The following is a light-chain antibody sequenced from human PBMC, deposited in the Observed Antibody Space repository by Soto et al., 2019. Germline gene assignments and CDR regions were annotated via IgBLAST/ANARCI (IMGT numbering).Light chain of an antibody. CDR1: QSISDF. V-gene: IGKV1-39*01. CDR3: QQTYSTPPT. CDR2: AAS. J-gene: IGKJ1*01. Sequence: DIQMTQTTYALSASVRDRDTITCRASQSISDFLNWYQQKPGKAPNLLLYAASTLQSGVPSRFSCRGSGTDFTLTISSLEPEYFATYSCQQTYSTPPTFGQGTKVDIK.